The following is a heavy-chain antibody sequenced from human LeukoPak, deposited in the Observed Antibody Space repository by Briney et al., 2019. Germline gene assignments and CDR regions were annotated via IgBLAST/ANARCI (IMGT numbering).Heavy chain of an antibody. CDR3: TKARALNLHAFDI. D-gene: IGHD1-14*01. CDR2: IKQDESEK. J-gene: IGHJ3*02. CDR1: GFRFSDYW. Sequence: GGSLRLSCAASGFRFSDYWMNWVRQIPGKGLEWLASIKQDESEKYYVDSVKGRFTISRDNAKSSVYLQMNGLRPDDTALYYCTKARALNLHAFDIWGQGTMVTVSS. V-gene: IGHV3-7*03.